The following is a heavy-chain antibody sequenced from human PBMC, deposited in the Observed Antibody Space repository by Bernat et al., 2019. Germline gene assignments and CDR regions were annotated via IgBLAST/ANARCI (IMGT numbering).Heavy chain of an antibody. Sequence: VQLVESGGGVVQPGRSLRLSCAASGFTFSSYAMHWVRQASGKGLEWVGRIRSKRNKYATAYAASVKGRFTISRDDSKNTAYLQMNSLTTEDTAVYYCTTWGKDFWGQGTLLTVSS. CDR2: IRSKRNKYAT. D-gene: IGHD3-16*01. J-gene: IGHJ4*02. V-gene: IGHV3-73*01. CDR3: TTWGKDF. CDR1: GFTFSSYA.